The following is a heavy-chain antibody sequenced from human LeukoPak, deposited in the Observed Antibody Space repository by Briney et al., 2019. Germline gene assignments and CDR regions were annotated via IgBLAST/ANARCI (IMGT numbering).Heavy chain of an antibody. CDR2: IDPSDSYT. Sequence: GESLKISCRGSGYSFTEYWISWVRQMPGKGLEWMGRIDPSDSYTNYSPSFQGHVAISADKSINAAYLQWSSLKASDTAMYYCARLRRGYWYFDLWGRGTLVTVSS. D-gene: IGHD3-10*01. J-gene: IGHJ2*01. CDR1: GYSFTEYW. CDR3: ARLRRGYWYFDL. V-gene: IGHV5-10-1*01.